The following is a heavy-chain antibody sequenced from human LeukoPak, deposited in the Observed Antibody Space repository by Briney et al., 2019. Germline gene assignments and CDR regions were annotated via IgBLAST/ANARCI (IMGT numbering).Heavy chain of an antibody. J-gene: IGHJ4*02. V-gene: IGHV3-21*01. D-gene: IGHD3-3*01. CDR2: ISSSSSFI. CDR1: GFTFSSYS. CDR3: AKEGYYDFWSGYFDY. Sequence: GGSLRLSCAASGFTFSSYSMNWVRQAPGKGLEWVSSISSSSSFIYYADSVKGRFTISRDNAKNSLYLQMNSLRAEDTAVYYCAKEGYYDFWSGYFDYWGQGTLVTVSS.